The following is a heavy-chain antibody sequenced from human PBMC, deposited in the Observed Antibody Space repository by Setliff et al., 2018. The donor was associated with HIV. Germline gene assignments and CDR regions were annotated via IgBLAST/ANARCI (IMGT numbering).Heavy chain of an antibody. CDR2: IHYTGRT. D-gene: IGHD3-10*01. J-gene: IGHJ5*02. V-gene: IGHV4-39*07. Sequence: SETLSLTCTVSGGSITGSPYYWGWIRRPPVKGLEWIASIHYTGRTYYNPSLKSRVSTSVDTSKNLFSLILTSVTAADTAVYYCARGLTSRRGNWFDPWGQGTLVTVSS. CDR3: ARGLTSRRGNWFDP. CDR1: GGSITGSPYY.